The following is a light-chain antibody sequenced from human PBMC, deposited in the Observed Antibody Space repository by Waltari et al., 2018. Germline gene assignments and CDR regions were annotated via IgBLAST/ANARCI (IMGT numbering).Light chain of an antibody. CDR3: QQYYTSPYT. Sequence: DIVMTQSPDSLAVSLGERATINCKSSQSVLYSSNNKKYLAWYQQKPGQPPKLLIYWASTRESGVPDRFSGSGSVTDFTLSISSLQAEDVAVYYCQQYYTSPYTFGQGTKLEIK. V-gene: IGKV4-1*01. CDR1: QSVLYSSNNKKY. CDR2: WAS. J-gene: IGKJ2*01.